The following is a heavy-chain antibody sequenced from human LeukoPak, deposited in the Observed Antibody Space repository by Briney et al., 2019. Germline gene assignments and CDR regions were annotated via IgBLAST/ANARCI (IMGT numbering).Heavy chain of an antibody. CDR3: ARARGYYDSSGYSDY. V-gene: IGHV3-7*01. CDR2: IKQGGSEK. D-gene: IGHD3-22*01. J-gene: IGHJ4*02. CDR1: GFTFSNYW. Sequence: PGGSLRLSCAASGFTFSNYWMSWVRQAPGKGLEWVANIKQGGSEKYYVDSVKGRFTISRDNAKNSLYLQMNSLRGEDTAVYYCARARGYYDSSGYSDYWGQGALVTVSS.